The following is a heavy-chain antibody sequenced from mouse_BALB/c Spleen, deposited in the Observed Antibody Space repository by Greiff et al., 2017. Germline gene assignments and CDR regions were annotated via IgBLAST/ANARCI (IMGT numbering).Heavy chain of an antibody. CDR2: ISSGGSYT. Sequence: EVQVVESGGGLVKPGGSLKLSCAASGFTFSSYAMYWVRQSPEKRLEWVAQISSGGSYTYYQDTVTGRFTISRDNAKNTLYLEMSSLRSEDTAMYYCESQNCLDYWGQGTTLTVSS. CDR1: GFTFSSYA. J-gene: IGHJ2*01. CDR3: ESQNCLDY. V-gene: IGHV5-9-4*01. D-gene: IGHD4-1*01.